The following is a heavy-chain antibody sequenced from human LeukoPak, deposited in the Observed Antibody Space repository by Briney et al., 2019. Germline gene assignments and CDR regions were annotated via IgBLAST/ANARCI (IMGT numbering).Heavy chain of an antibody. D-gene: IGHD4-11*01. CDR1: GFIYSHYG. V-gene: IGHV3-33*01. CDR2: IWIDGSNR. CDR3: ARDAQRGFDYSNSLEY. J-gene: IGHJ4*01. Sequence: PGGSLRLSCAASGFIYSHYGMHSVRQAPGNGLEWVAVIWIDGSNRFYAGSVKGRFTISRDNSQNTLFLQMNSLRAEDTAMYYCARDAQRGFDYSNSLEYWGHGTLVTVSS.